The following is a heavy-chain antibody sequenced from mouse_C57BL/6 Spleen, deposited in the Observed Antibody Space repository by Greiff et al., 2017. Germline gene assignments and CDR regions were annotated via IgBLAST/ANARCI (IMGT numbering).Heavy chain of an antibody. D-gene: IGHD3-2*02. CDR3: ARSGCSCYGFAY. J-gene: IGHJ3*01. CDR1: GYAFTNYW. V-gene: IGHV1-54*01. Sequence: LVEPGAELVRPGTSVKVSCKASGYAFTNYWIEWVKQRPGQGLEWIGVINPGSGGTNYNEKFKGKATLTADKSSSTAYMQLSSLTSEDSAVYFCARSGCSCYGFAYWGQGTLVTVSA. CDR2: INPGSGGT.